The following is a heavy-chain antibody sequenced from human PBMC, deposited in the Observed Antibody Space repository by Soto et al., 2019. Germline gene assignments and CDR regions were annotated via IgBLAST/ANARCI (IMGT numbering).Heavy chain of an antibody. CDR2: IDRRGNT. CDR3: ARQRLSMIRGGFAP. J-gene: IGHJ5*02. CDR1: GGSLSDHS. V-gene: IGHV4-34*02. Sequence: QVQLQQWGAGLLRPSETLSLACTLYGGSLSDHSWSWIRQSPGGELEWIGEIDRRGNTNYSPSFNSRVNISVDSSKNALSLSLRSVTATDTALYFCARQRLSMIRGGFAPWGQGT. D-gene: IGHD3-10*01.